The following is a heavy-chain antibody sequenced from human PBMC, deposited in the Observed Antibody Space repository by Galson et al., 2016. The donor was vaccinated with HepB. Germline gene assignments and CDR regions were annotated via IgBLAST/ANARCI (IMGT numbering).Heavy chain of an antibody. V-gene: IGHV5-51*01. CDR1: GYSFSNHW. J-gene: IGHJ2*01. D-gene: IGHD3-3*01. CDR3: ARGVENYWYFDL. Sequence: QSGAEVTKPGESLKISCRGSGYSFSNHWIGWVRQMPGKGLEWMGVIYLGDSDTRYSPSFQGQVTISADKSMNTAYVQWSSLRASDTALYYCARGVENYWYFDLWGRGTLVTVSS. CDR2: IYLGDSDT.